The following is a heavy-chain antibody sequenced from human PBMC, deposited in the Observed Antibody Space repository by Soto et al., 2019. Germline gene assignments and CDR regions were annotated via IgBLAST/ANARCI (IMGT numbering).Heavy chain of an antibody. V-gene: IGHV3-23*01. D-gene: IGHD2-15*01. CDR1: GFTVSSNA. CDR3: ARGNTRVVPATKRWFAP. CDR2: ISGGTSNT. J-gene: IGHJ5*02. Sequence: PGGSLRLSCAASGFTVSSNAMSWVRQTPGKGLEWVSSISGGTSNTYYADSVKGRFTISRDISKNTVYLQMNSLRDEDTAVYYCARGNTRVVPATKRWFAPWGQGTLVTVSS.